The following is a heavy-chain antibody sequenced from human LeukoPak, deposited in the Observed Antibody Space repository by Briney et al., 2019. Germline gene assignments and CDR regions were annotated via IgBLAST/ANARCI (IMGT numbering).Heavy chain of an antibody. CDR1: GGSISSYY. D-gene: IGHD3-16*01. CDR2: INYSGST. J-gene: IGHJ4*02. CDR3: ARHWGAGTYYFDY. Sequence: SETLSLTCTVSGGSISSYYWSWIRQPPGKGLEWIGYINYSGSTKYNPSLESRATISVDTSKNQFSLKLSSVTAEDTAVYYCARHWGAGTYYFDYWGQGTLVTVSS. V-gene: IGHV4-59*08.